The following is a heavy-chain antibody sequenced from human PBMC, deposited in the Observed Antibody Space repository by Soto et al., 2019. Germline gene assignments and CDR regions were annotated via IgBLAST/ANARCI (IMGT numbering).Heavy chain of an antibody. CDR2: IYYSGST. J-gene: IGHJ4*02. V-gene: IGHV4-39*01. CDR3: ARLAGRYYYDSSGYYY. Sequence: SETLSLTCTVSGGSISSSSYYWGWIRQPPGNGLEWIGSIYYSGSTYYNPSLKSRVTISVDTSKNQFSLKLSSVTAADTAVYYCARLAGRYYYDSSGYYYWGQGTLVTVSS. CDR1: GGSISSSSYY. D-gene: IGHD3-22*01.